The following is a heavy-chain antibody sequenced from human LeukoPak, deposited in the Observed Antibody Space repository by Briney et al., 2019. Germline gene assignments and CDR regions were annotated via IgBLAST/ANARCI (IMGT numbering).Heavy chain of an antibody. V-gene: IGHV3-53*05. D-gene: IGHD5-18*01. Sequence: GGSLRLSCAASEFSVSSNYLNWVRQAPGKGLEWVSIIYSDGSTDYADSVKGRFTISRDNSKNTLYLQMNSLRAEDTAVYYCAKDPTRGYSYGWWGQGTLVTVSS. CDR1: EFSVSSNY. CDR2: IYSDGST. CDR3: AKDPTRGYSYGW. J-gene: IGHJ4*02.